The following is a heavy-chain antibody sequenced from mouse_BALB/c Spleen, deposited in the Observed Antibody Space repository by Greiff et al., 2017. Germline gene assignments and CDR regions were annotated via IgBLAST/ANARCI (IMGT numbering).Heavy chain of an antibody. CDR3: ARSPLWGGYAMDY. V-gene: IGHV1S56*01. J-gene: IGHJ4*01. D-gene: IGHD1-1*01. Sequence: VQLQQSGPELVKPGASVRISCKASGYTFTSYYIHWVKQRPGQGLEWIGWIYPGNVNTKYNEKFKGKATLTADKSSSTAYMQLSSLTSEDSAVYFCARSPLWGGYAMDYWGQGTSVTVSS. CDR2: IYPGNVNT. CDR1: GYTFTSYY.